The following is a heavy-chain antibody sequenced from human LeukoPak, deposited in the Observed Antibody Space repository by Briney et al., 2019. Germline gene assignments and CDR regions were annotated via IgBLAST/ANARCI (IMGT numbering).Heavy chain of an antibody. CDR2: IYWDDDK. D-gene: IGHD6-19*01. V-gene: IGHV2-5*02. CDR1: GFSLSTSGVG. CDR3: AHRQVAVAGTNWFDP. Sequence: SGPTLVNPTQTLTLTCTFSGFSLSTSGVGVGWIRQPPGKALEWLALIYWDDDKRYSPFLKSRLTITKDTSKNQVVLTMTNMDPVDTATYYCAHRQVAVAGTNWFDPWGQGTLVTVSS. J-gene: IGHJ5*02.